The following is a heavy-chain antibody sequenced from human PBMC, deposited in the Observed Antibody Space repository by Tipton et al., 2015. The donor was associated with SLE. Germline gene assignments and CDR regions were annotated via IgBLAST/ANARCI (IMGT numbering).Heavy chain of an antibody. CDR3: ARALTSAQGFYFES. Sequence: TLSLTCTVSGVSIRSHYWSWIRQSPGKGLEWIGYMYNNERTKYNLSLESRVTMSVETSKNQFTLRLTSVTAADTAVYYCARALTSAQGFYFESWGQGTLVTVSS. J-gene: IGHJ4*02. CDR2: MYNNERT. D-gene: IGHD2-2*01. V-gene: IGHV4-59*11. CDR1: GVSIRSHY.